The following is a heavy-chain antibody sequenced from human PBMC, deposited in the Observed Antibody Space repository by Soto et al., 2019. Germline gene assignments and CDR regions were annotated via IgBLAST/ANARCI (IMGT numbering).Heavy chain of an antibody. V-gene: IGHV3-74*01. CDR1: GFTFSNYW. J-gene: IGHJ4*02. CDR2: IDSDGSST. CDR3: ASRTSVTTFDY. Sequence: HPGGSLRLSCAASGFTFSNYWMYWVRQAPGKGLEWVSRIDSDGSSTSYADSVKGRFSISRDNAKNTLYLQMNTLRADDTAVYYCASRTSVTTFDYWGQGTLVTVSS. D-gene: IGHD4-17*01.